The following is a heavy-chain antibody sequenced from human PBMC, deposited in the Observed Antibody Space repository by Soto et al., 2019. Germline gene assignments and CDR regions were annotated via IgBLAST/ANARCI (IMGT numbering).Heavy chain of an antibody. CDR3: ATSGGGWYLY. Sequence: QVQLVQSGAEVKKPGASVKVSCKASGYTFSSYDINWVRQATGQGLEWMGWLNPNSGDTGYAQKFQGRVTLTRTTSINPAYIELSSLTSDDTAVYYCATSGGGWYLYWGQGTLVTVSS. J-gene: IGHJ4*02. CDR1: GYTFSSYD. V-gene: IGHV1-8*01. CDR2: LNPNSGDT. D-gene: IGHD6-19*01.